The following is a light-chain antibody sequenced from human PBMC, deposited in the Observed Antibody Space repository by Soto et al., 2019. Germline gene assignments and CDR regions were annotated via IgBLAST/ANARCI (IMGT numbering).Light chain of an antibody. J-gene: IGKJ3*01. V-gene: IGKV3-11*01. CDR1: QSVSSC. CDR2: DAS. Sequence: VFTATPGAPSLSPGKIVTLTIRASQSVSSCLALYQQKPGQAPRLLTYDASNRATGIPARFSGSGSGTDFTLTISSLEPEDFAVYYCQQRSNWPTFGPGTKVDI. CDR3: QQRSNWPT.